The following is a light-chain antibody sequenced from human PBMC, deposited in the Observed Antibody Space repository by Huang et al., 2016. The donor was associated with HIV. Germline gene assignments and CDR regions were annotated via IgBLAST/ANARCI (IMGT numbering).Light chain of an antibody. CDR1: QSVSGSY. V-gene: IGKV3-20*01. Sequence: EIVLTQSPGTLSLSPGERATLSCRASQSVSGSYLAGYQQKPGQAPRLLIYGASSRAAGIPDRFSGSGSGTDFTLTINRLEPEDFAVYYCQQYNSSPGTFGQGSKVDIK. J-gene: IGKJ1*01. CDR3: QQYNSSPGT. CDR2: GAS.